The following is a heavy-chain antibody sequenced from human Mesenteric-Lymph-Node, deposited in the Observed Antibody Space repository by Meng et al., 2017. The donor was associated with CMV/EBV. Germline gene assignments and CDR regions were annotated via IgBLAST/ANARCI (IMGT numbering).Heavy chain of an antibody. J-gene: IGHJ6*02. V-gene: IGHV3-15*01. D-gene: IGHD5-24*01. CDR3: TTDPWHGMDV. CDR2: IKSKTDGGTT. CDR1: GVTFSNAW. Sequence: GESLKISCEVSGVTFSNAWMSWVRQVPGKGLEWVGRIKSKTDGGTTDYAASVKGRFTISRDDSINTLYLQMNSLKTEDTAVYYCTTDPWHGMDVWGQGTTVTVSS.